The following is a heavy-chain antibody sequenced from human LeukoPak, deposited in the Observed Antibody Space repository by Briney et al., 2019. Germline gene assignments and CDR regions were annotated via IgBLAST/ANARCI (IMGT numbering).Heavy chain of an antibody. J-gene: IGHJ4*02. D-gene: IGHD2-21*01. CDR3: ATSSSILGY. Sequence: GGSLRLSCEASGFTVSSNYMSWVRQAPGKGLEWVSVIYSGGTTYYADSVKGRFTISRDNSKNTLYLQMNSLRAEDTAVYYCATSSSILGYWGQGTLVTVSS. CDR2: IYSGGTT. CDR1: GFTVSSNY. V-gene: IGHV3-53*01.